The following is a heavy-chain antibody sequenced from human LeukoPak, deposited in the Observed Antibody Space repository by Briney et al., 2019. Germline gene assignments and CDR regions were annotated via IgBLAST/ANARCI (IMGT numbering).Heavy chain of an antibody. Sequence: PGRSLRLSCAASGFTFSSYAMHWVRQAPGKGLEWVSAISGSGGSTYYADSVKGRFTISRDNSKNTLYLQMNSLRAEDTAVYYCAKDYDSSGYYWGFFDYWGQGTLVTVSS. CDR3: AKDYDSSGYYWGFFDY. CDR1: GFTFSSYA. D-gene: IGHD3-22*01. CDR2: ISGSGGST. V-gene: IGHV3-23*01. J-gene: IGHJ4*02.